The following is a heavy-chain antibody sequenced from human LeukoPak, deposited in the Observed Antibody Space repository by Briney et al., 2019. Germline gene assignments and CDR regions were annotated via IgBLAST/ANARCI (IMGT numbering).Heavy chain of an antibody. CDR1: GFTVSGNY. Sequence: GGSLRLSCAASGFTVSGNYMSWVRQAPGKGLEWIAAIYSGGSTYYADSVKGIFTISRDNSKNTLYFQMNSLRAEDTAVYCCARQSAVAYFDYWGQGTLVTVSS. CDR3: ARQSAVAYFDY. D-gene: IGHD6-19*01. CDR2: IYSGGST. V-gene: IGHV3-66*04. J-gene: IGHJ4*02.